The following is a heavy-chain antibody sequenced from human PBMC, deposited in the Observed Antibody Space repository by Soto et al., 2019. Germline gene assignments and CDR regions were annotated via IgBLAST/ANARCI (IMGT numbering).Heavy chain of an antibody. CDR2: IVVGSGNT. CDR1: GFTFTSSA. J-gene: IGHJ5*02. V-gene: IGHV1-58*02. Sequence: SVKVSCKASGFTFTSSAMQWVRQARGQRLEWIGWIVVGSGNTNYAQKFQERVTITRDMSTSTAYMELSSLRSEDTAVYYCAASLYYDFWSGYYGWSDPWGQGTLVTVSS. CDR3: AASLYYDFWSGYYGWSDP. D-gene: IGHD3-3*01.